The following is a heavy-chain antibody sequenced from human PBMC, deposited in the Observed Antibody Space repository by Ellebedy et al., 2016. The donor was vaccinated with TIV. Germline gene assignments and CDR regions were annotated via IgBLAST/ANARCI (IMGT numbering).Heavy chain of an antibody. J-gene: IGHJ6*02. V-gene: IGHV1-18*01. Sequence: ASVKVSCXASGYTFTSYGISWVRQAPGQGLEWMGWISAYNGNTNYAQKLQGRVTMTTDTSTSTAYMELRSLRSDDTAVYYCARLYDPLAITATTVYYYYGMDVWGQGTTVTVSS. CDR2: ISAYNGNT. D-gene: IGHD4-17*01. CDR3: ARLYDPLAITATTVYYYYGMDV. CDR1: GYTFTSYG.